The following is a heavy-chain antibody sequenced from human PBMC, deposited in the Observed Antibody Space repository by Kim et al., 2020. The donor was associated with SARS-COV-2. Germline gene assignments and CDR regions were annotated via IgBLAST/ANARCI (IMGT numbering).Heavy chain of an antibody. J-gene: IGHJ6*02. D-gene: IGHD6-13*01. CDR2: ISWDGGST. CDR3: AKGSIAAAGSFCMDV. Sequence: GGSLRLSCAASGFTFDDYTMHWVRQAPGKGLEWVSLISWDGGSTYYADSVKGRFTISRDNSKNSLYLQMNSLRTEDTALYYCAKGSIAAAGSFCMDVWGQGTTVTVSS. V-gene: IGHV3-43*01. CDR1: GFTFDDYT.